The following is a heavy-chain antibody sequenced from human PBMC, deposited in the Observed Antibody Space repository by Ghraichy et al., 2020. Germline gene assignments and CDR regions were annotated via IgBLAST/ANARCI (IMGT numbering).Heavy chain of an antibody. CDR2: ISGSGGST. D-gene: IGHD4-23*01. J-gene: IGHJ5*02. V-gene: IGHV3-23*01. Sequence: ETLSLTCAASGFTFSSYAMSWVRQAPGKGLEWVSAISGSGGSTYYADSVKGRFTISRDNSKNTLYLQMNSLRAEDTAVYYCAKDVTHGEPYLNWFDPWGQGTLVTVSS. CDR3: AKDVTHGEPYLNWFDP. CDR1: GFTFSSYA.